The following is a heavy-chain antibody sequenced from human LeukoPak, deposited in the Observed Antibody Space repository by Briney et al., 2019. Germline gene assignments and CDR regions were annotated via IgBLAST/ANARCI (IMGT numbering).Heavy chain of an antibody. CDR1: GGSFSGYY. CDR2: INHSGST. J-gene: IGHJ4*02. V-gene: IGHV4-34*01. CDR3: ARGISRWLRLRGPPDY. D-gene: IGHD5-12*01. Sequence: PSETLSLTCAVYGGSFSGYYWSWIRQPPGKGLEWIGEINHSGSTNYNPSLKSRVTISVDTSKNQFSLKLSSVTAADTAVYYCARGISRWLRLRGPPDYWGQGTLVTVSS.